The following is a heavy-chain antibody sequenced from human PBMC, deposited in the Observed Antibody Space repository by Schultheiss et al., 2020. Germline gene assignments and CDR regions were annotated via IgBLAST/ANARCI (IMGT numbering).Heavy chain of an antibody. Sequence: GGSLRLSCAASGFTFSDYYMSWIRQAPGKGLEWVSYISSSGSTIYYADSVKGRFTISRDNAKNSLYLQMNSLRAEDTAVYYCASGGIGYCSSTSCYTVDYWGQGTLVNGSS. V-gene: IGHV3-11*01. CDR2: ISSSGSTI. D-gene: IGHD2-2*02. CDR3: ASGGIGYCSSTSCYTVDY. J-gene: IGHJ4*02. CDR1: GFTFSDYY.